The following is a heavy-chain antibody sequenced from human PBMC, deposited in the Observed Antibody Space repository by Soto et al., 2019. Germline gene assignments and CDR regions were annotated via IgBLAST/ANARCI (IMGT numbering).Heavy chain of an antibody. CDR1: GYTFTSYG. D-gene: IGHD6-13*01. CDR3: ARDSPLHYSSSWDGRNYYYYYGMDV. CDR2: ISAYNGNT. Sequence: ASVKVSCKASGYTFTSYGISWVRQAPGQGLEWMGWISAYNGNTNYAQKLQGRVTMTTDTSTSTAYMELRSLRSDDKAVYYCARDSPLHYSSSWDGRNYYYYYGMDVWGQXTTVTVSS. J-gene: IGHJ6*02. V-gene: IGHV1-18*01.